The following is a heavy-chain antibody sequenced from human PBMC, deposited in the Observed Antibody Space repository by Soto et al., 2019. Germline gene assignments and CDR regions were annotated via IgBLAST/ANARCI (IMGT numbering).Heavy chain of an antibody. D-gene: IGHD4-17*01. V-gene: IGHV4-31*03. CDR2: IYYSGST. CDR1: GGSISSGGYY. Sequence: QVQLQESGPGLVKPSQTLSLTCTVSGGSISSGGYYWSWIRQHPGKGLGWIGYIYYSGSTYYNPYLKSRVTISVDTSKNQFSRKLSSVTAADTAVYYCARSPEATVTAFDYWGQGTLVTVSS. J-gene: IGHJ4*02. CDR3: ARSPEATVTAFDY.